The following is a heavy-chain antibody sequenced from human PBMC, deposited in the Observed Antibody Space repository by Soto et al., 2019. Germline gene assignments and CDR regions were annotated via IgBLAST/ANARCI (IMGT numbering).Heavy chain of an antibody. J-gene: IGHJ1*01. CDR1: GGTFSSYA. CDR2: IIPIFGTA. V-gene: IGHV1-69*13. CDR3: ARDKRAGSSSEYFQH. D-gene: IGHD6-6*01. Sequence: SVKVSCKASGGTFSSYAISWVRQAPGQGLEWMGGIIPIFGTANYAQKFQGRVTITADESTSTAYMELSSLRSEDTAVYYCARDKRAGSSSEYFQHWGQGTLVTVSS.